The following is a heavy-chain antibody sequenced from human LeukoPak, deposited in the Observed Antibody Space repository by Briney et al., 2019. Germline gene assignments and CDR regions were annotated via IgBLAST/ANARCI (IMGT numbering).Heavy chain of an antibody. CDR2: INPSGGST. Sequence: ASVKVSCKASGYTFTSYYMHWVRQAPGQGLEWMGIINPSGGSTSYAQKLQGRVTMTTDTSTSTAYMELRSLRSDDTAVYYCARDRTVWFGELSQSGLFDPWGQGTLVTVSS. V-gene: IGHV1-46*01. J-gene: IGHJ5*02. D-gene: IGHD3-10*01. CDR3: ARDRTVWFGELSQSGLFDP. CDR1: GYTFTSYY.